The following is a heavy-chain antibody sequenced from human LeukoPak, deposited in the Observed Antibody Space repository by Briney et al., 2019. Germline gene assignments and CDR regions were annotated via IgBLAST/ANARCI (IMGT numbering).Heavy chain of an antibody. D-gene: IGHD1-1*01. CDR3: ARINWTPDS. CDR1: GYSISTGHV. V-gene: IGHV4-38-2*02. CDR2: IHHSGNT. Sequence: SETLSLTCSVSGYSISTGHVWAWIRQPPGKGLEWIGTIHHSGNTYYNPSLQSRVTVSVDTSRNQFSLRVTSVTAADTGAYYCARINWTPDSWGHGTLVTVSS. J-gene: IGHJ5*01.